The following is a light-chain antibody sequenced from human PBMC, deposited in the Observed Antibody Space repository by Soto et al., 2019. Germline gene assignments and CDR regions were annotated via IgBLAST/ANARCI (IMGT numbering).Light chain of an antibody. J-gene: IGKJ1*01. CDR2: HAS. V-gene: IGKV3-15*01. Sequence: EIVMTQSTATLSVSPGERATLSCRASQSVSDKLAWYQQKPGQAPRLLIYHASTRATGIPARFSGSGSGTEFTLTISSLQSEDFAVYYCQQYNNWPPWTFGQGTKVDI. CDR1: QSVSDK. CDR3: QQYNNWPPWT.